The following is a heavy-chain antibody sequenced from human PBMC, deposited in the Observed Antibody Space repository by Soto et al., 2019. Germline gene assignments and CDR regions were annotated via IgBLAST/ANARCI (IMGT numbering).Heavy chain of an antibody. CDR2: ISISKGKT. J-gene: IGHJ6*02. CDR3: APKGYIGNFGLDV. D-gene: IGHD5-12*01. CDR1: GYTFRNYD. V-gene: IGHV1-18*01. Sequence: QVQLVQSGAEVKRPGDSVKVSCKASGYTFRNYDVAWVRRAPGHGLEWMGWISISKGKTYYQESLQGRVTMTMDTGTTTAYMEVRSLRSDDTAVYYSAPKGYIGNFGLDVWGQGTTVTVSS.